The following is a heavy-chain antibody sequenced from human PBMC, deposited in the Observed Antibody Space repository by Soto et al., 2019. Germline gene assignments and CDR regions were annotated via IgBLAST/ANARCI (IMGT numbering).Heavy chain of an antibody. CDR3: AKEKPSYCSSTSCYGFDY. V-gene: IGHV3-23*01. CDR2: ISGSGGST. J-gene: IGHJ4*02. D-gene: IGHD2-2*01. Sequence: EVQLLESGGGLVQPGGSLRLSCAASGFTFSRYAMSWVRQAPGKGLEWVSAISGSGGSTYYEDTVKGRFTISRDSSKNTLYLQMNSLRAEDTAIYYCAKEKPSYCSSTSCYGFDYWGQGTLVTVSS. CDR1: GFTFSRYA.